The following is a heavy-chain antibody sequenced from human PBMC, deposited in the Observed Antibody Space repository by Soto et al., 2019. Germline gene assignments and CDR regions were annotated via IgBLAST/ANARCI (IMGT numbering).Heavy chain of an antibody. CDR1: GFTFSSYG. D-gene: IGHD6-13*01. V-gene: IGHV3-33*01. CDR3: ARSIAAAGPRGSMDV. CDR2: IWYDGSNK. Sequence: PGGSLRLSCAASGFTFSSYGMHWVRQAPGKGLEWVAVIWYDGSNKYYADSVKGRFTISRDNSKNTLYLQMNSLRAEDTAVYYCARSIAAAGPRGSMDVWGQGTTVTVAS. J-gene: IGHJ6*02.